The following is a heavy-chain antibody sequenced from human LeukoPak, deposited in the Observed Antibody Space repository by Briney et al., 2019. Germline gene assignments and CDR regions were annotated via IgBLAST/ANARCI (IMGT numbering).Heavy chain of an antibody. CDR3: AISLLRYFGRSDAFDI. V-gene: IGHV4-31*03. D-gene: IGHD3-9*01. CDR2: IYYSGST. CDR1: GGSISSGGYY. J-gene: IGHJ3*02. Sequence: SQTLSLTCTVSGGSISSGGYYWSWIRQHPGKGLEWIGYIYYSGSTYYNPSLKSRVTISVDTSKNQFSLKLSSVTAADTAVYYCAISLLRYFGRSDAFDIWGQGTMVTVSS.